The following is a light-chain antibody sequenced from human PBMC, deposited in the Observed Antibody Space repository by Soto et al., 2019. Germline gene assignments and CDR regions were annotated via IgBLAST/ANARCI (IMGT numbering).Light chain of an antibody. J-gene: IGKJ1*01. Sequence: DIQMTQSPSRLSASVGDRVTITCRASQSVSRSLAWYQQKPGKAPNXLISDASRLEGGVPSRFSGTGSGTEFTLTISSLQPDDFATYYCQQYDGYFPTFGQGTKVDIK. V-gene: IGKV1-5*01. CDR3: QQYDGYFPT. CDR2: DAS. CDR1: QSVSRS.